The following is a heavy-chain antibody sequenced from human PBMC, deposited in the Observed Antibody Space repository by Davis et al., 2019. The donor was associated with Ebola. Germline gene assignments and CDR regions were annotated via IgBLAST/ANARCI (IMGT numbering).Heavy chain of an antibody. CDR2: IYHSGST. Sequence: SETLSLTCAVSGGSISSSNWWSWVRHPPGKGLEWIGDIYHSGSTNYNPSLKSRVTISVDTSKNQFSLKLTSVTAADTAVYYCARGNHYCSSTSCYSSWFDPWGQGTLVTVSS. V-gene: IGHV4-4*02. D-gene: IGHD2-2*01. CDR1: GGSISSSNW. J-gene: IGHJ5*02. CDR3: ARGNHYCSSTSCYSSWFDP.